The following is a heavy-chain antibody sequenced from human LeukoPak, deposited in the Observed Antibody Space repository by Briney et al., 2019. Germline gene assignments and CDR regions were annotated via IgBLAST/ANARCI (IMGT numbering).Heavy chain of an antibody. Sequence: SETLSLTCTVSGGSISSYCWSWIRQPPGKGLEWIGYIFYSGSTNYNPSLKSRVTISVDTSKNQFSLRLSSVTAADTAVYYCARGFYDCVWGSYRYRFDYWGQGTLVTVSS. J-gene: IGHJ4*02. CDR3: ARGFYDCVWGSYRYRFDY. CDR2: IFYSGST. CDR1: GGSISSYC. V-gene: IGHV4-59*01. D-gene: IGHD3-16*02.